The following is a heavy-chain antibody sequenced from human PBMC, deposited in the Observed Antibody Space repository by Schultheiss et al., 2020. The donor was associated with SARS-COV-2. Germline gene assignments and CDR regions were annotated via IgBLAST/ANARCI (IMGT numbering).Heavy chain of an antibody. CDR3: AKGPMKSLDS. J-gene: IGHJ4*02. CDR1: GFTFSSYG. CDR2: ISSSSSYI. Sequence: GGSLRLSCAASGFTFSSYGMHWVRQAPGKGLEWVSSISSSSSYIYYADSVKGRFTISRDNSKNTLYLQMNSLRAEDTAVYYCAKGPMKSLDSWGQGNLVTVSS. V-gene: IGHV3-21*01.